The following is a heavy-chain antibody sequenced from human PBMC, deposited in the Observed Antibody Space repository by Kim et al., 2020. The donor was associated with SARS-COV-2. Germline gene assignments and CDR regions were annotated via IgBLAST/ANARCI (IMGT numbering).Heavy chain of an antibody. CDR2: IKQDGSEK. CDR1: GFTFSSYW. CDR3: ARVGYSSSWWGTRAFDI. D-gene: IGHD6-13*01. V-gene: IGHV3-7*01. Sequence: GGSLRLSCAASGFTFSSYWMSWVRQAPGKGLEWVANIKQDGSEKYYVDSVKGRFTISRDNAKNSLYLQMNSLRAEDTAVYYCARVGYSSSWWGTRAFDIWGQGAMVTASP. J-gene: IGHJ3*02.